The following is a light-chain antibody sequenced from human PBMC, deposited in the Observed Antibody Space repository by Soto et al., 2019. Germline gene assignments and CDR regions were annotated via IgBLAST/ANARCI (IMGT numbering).Light chain of an antibody. CDR1: QSVSSN. V-gene: IGKV3-15*01. CDR2: GAS. CDR3: QQYNSWPLT. J-gene: IGKJ4*01. Sequence: DIVMTQSPATLSVSPGERATLSCRASQSVSSNLAWYQQKPGQAPRLLIYGASTRATGIPARFSGSGSGTEFTLTISSLQSEDFAVYYCQQYNSWPLTFGGGTKVE.